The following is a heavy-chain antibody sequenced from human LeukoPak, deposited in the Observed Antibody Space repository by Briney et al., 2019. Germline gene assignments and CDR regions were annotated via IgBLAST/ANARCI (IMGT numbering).Heavy chain of an antibody. J-gene: IGHJ4*02. CDR3: SNGRTSSGTLQHDY. Sequence: PGGSLRLSCAASGSGFTFSSFAMSWVRQAPGQGLEWVSAISDNSGNTYYADSVKGRFTIPRDNSENTLYLQMNSLRAEDTALYYCSNGRTSSGTLQHDYWGQGTLVTVSS. V-gene: IGHV3-23*01. CDR2: ISDNSGNT. D-gene: IGHD6-19*01. CDR1: GSGFTFSSFA.